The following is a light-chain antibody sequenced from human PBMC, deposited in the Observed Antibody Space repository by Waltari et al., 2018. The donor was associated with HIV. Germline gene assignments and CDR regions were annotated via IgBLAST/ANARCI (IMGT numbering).Light chain of an antibody. CDR2: THS. V-gene: IGLV1-40*01. CDR3: QSYDSGLSGVI. Sequence: QSVLTQPPSVSGAPGQRVTISCTGTDSNIGAGYDVHWFQQFPGTAPNLLIYTHSNRPSGVPDRFSASKSGASASLAIAGLQVEDEADYYCQSYDSGLSGVIFGGGTKLTVL. CDR1: DSNIGAGYD. J-gene: IGLJ2*01.